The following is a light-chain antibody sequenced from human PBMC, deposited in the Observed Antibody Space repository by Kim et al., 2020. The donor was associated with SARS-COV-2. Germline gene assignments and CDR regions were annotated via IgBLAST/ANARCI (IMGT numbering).Light chain of an antibody. V-gene: IGLV4-69*02. CDR1: SGHSDYA. J-gene: IGLJ1*01. CDR2: VNSDGSH. Sequence: QLVLTQSPSASASLGASVKLTCTLSSGHSDYAIAWHQQQPEKGPRCLMKVNSDGSHSKGDGIPDRFSGSSSGAERYLTISSLQSEDEADYYCQTWVTGSYVFGTGTKVTVL. CDR3: QTWVTGSYV.